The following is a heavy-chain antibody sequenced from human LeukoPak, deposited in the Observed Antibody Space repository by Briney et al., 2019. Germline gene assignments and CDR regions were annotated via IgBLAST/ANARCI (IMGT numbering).Heavy chain of an antibody. D-gene: IGHD2-15*01. CDR3: ARADCSGGSCYLDY. V-gene: IGHV1-69*04. Sequence: GASVKVSCKASGGTFSSYAISWVRQAPGQGLEWMGRIIPILGIANYAHKFQGRVTITADKSTSTAYMELSSLRSEDTAVYYCARADCSGGSCYLDYWGQGTLVTVSS. CDR2: IIPILGIA. J-gene: IGHJ4*02. CDR1: GGTFSSYA.